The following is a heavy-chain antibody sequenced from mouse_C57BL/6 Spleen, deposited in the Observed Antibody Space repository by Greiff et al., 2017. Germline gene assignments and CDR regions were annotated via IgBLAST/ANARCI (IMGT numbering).Heavy chain of an antibody. V-gene: IGHV1-52*01. CDR1: GYTFTSYW. J-gene: IGHJ2*01. Sequence: VQLQQPGAELVRPGSSVKLSCKASGYTFTSYWMHWVKQRPIQGLEWIGNIDPSDSETHYNQKFKDKATLTVDKSSSTAYMQLSSLTSEDSAVYYWARSGNYLYFDYWGQGTTLTVSS. D-gene: IGHD2-1*01. CDR3: ARSGNYLYFDY. CDR2: IDPSDSET.